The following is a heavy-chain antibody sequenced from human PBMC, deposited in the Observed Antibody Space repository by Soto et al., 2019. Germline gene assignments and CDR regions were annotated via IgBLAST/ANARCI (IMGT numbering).Heavy chain of an antibody. CDR1: GYSITAGGYY. D-gene: IGHD6-19*01. Sequence: SETLSLPCFVSGYSITAGGYYWSWIRHHPGKGLEWIGSFYSSGSIIYNPSLRSRVSISGDTSSNQFSMSLTSVTAADTARYYCARMYSSGSGWFHPWGQGTLVTVSS. J-gene: IGHJ5*02. CDR3: ARMYSSGSGWFHP. CDR2: FYSSGSI. V-gene: IGHV4-31*03.